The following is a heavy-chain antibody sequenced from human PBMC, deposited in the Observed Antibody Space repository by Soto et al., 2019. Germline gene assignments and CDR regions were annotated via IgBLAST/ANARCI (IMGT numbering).Heavy chain of an antibody. D-gene: IGHD6-19*01. CDR2: IYYSGST. V-gene: IGHV4-59*01. CDR1: GGSISSYY. Sequence: SETLSLTCSVSGGSISSYYWSWIRQPPGKGLEWIGYIYYSGSTNYNPSLKSRVTISVDTSKNQFSLKLSSVTAADTAVYYCAREGRIAVAEYYFDYWGQGTLVTVSS. CDR3: AREGRIAVAEYYFDY. J-gene: IGHJ4*02.